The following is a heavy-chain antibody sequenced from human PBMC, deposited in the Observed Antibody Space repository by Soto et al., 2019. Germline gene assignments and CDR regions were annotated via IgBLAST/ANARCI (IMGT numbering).Heavy chain of an antibody. Sequence: QLQLQESGPGLVKPSETLSLTCTVSGGSISSSSYYWGWIRQPPGKGLEWIGSIYYSGSTYYNPSLKSRVTISVDTSKNQFSLKLSSVTAADTAVYYCARHRRNDRSGGLSYWGQGTLVTVSS. D-gene: IGHD1-1*01. CDR3: ARHRRNDRSGGLSY. J-gene: IGHJ4*02. V-gene: IGHV4-39*01. CDR1: GGSISSSSYY. CDR2: IYYSGST.